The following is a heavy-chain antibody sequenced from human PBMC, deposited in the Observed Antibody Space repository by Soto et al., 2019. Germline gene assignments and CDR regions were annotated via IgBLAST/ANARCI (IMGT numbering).Heavy chain of an antibody. Sequence: QSQTLSLTCAISGDSVSSNSAAWNWIRQSPSRGLEWLGRTYYRSKWYNDNAVSVKSRITINPDTSKNQFSLQLNSVTPEDTAVYYCARGGVPTVTTYYYYMDVWGKGTTVTVSS. V-gene: IGHV6-1*01. D-gene: IGHD4-17*01. CDR1: GDSVSSNSAA. J-gene: IGHJ6*03. CDR3: ARGGVPTVTTYYYYMDV. CDR2: TYYRSKWYN.